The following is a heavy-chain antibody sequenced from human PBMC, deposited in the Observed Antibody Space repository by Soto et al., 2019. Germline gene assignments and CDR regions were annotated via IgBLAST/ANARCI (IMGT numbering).Heavy chain of an antibody. D-gene: IGHD1-1*01. Sequence: QVQLQESGPGLVKSSETLTLTCTVSGGSISGFFWTWVRQPPGMPLEGLGHVSASGSTAYNPSLRSRLSLSLDVSKNRFSLELTPVTAADTATYFCARGGSTHYYYGLDVWGQGTTVTVSS. CDR2: VSASGST. CDR3: ARGGSTHYYYGLDV. CDR1: GGSISGFF. V-gene: IGHV4-4*07. J-gene: IGHJ6*02.